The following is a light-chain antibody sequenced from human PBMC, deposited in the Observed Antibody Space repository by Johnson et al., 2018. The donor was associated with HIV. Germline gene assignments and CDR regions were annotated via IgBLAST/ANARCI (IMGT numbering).Light chain of an antibody. Sequence: QSVLTQPPSVSAAPGQKVTISCSGSSSNIGNNYVSWYQQLPGTAPKLLIYDNNKRPSGIPDRLSGSKSGPSATLALTALQPGDEADYYCGTWDSSLRAYVFGTGTKVTVL. CDR1: SSNIGNNY. J-gene: IGLJ1*01. CDR3: GTWDSSLRAYV. V-gene: IGLV1-51*01. CDR2: DNN.